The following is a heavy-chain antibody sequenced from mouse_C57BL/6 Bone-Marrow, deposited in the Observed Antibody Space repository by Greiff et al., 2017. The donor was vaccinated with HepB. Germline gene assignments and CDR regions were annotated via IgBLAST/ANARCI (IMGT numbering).Heavy chain of an antibody. CDR2: IDPGSGST. CDR3: AEDGNYVWYFDV. J-gene: IGHJ1*03. Sequence: QVQLQQPGAELVKPGASVKLSCKASGYTFTSYWMHWVKQRPGRGLEWIGRIDPGSGSTYYNEKFKGKATLTADKSSSTAYMQLSSLTSEDSAVYFCAEDGNYVWYFDVWGTGTTVTVSS. D-gene: IGHD2-1*01. V-gene: IGHV1-62-3*01. CDR1: GYTFTSYW.